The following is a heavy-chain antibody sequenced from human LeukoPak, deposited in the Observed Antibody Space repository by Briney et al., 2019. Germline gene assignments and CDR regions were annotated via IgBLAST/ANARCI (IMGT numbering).Heavy chain of an antibody. J-gene: IGHJ4*02. D-gene: IGHD2-2*01. CDR2: ISGSGGST. CDR1: GFTFSSYA. V-gene: IGHV3-23*01. CDR3: AKGYCSSTSCYLSGEYYFDY. Sequence: GGSLRLSCAASGFTFSSYAMSWVRQAPGKGLEWVSAISGSGGSTYYADSVKGRFTIPRDNSKNTLYLQMNSLRAEDTAVYYCAKGYCSSTSCYLSGEYYFDYWGQGTLVTVSS.